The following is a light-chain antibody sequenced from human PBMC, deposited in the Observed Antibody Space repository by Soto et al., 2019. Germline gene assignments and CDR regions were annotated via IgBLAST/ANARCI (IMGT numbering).Light chain of an antibody. CDR3: QQYYDTPLT. V-gene: IGKV4-1*01. CDR2: WAS. Sequence: DIVMTQSPDSLAVSLGERATINCKSRQSVLYSSNNNNYLAWYQQRPGQPPQLLIYWASTRESGVPDRFSGSGSGTDFTLTISSLQAEDVAVYYCQQYYDTPLTFGGGTKV. CDR1: QSVLYSSNNNNY. J-gene: IGKJ4*01.